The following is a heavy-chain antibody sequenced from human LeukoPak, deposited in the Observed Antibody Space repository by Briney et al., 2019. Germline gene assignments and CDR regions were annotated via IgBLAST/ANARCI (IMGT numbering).Heavy chain of an antibody. CDR3: AKDFSYRSSPEFDY. J-gene: IGHJ4*02. CDR1: EFTFSNAW. V-gene: IGHV3-15*01. Sequence: GGSLRLSCAASEFTFSNAWMSWVRQTPGKGLEWVGRIKSETDGGTTDYAAPVKGRFTISRDDSKDTLYLQMNSLRAEDTAVYYCAKDFSYRSSPEFDYWGQGTLVTVSS. D-gene: IGHD6-6*01. CDR2: IKSETDGGTT.